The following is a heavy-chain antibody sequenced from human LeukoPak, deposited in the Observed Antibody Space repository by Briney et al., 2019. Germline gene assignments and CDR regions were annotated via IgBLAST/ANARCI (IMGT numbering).Heavy chain of an antibody. CDR2: IFASGST. Sequence: SETLSLTCNVSGGSISGYSWSWIRQPAGKALDWIGHIFASGSTNYNPSLRSRLTMSVDTSKNQFSLKLTSVTAADTAVYYCARGSREMATIFDYWGQGTLVTVSS. J-gene: IGHJ4*02. CDR1: GGSISGYS. V-gene: IGHV4-4*07. CDR3: ARGSREMATIFDY. D-gene: IGHD5-24*01.